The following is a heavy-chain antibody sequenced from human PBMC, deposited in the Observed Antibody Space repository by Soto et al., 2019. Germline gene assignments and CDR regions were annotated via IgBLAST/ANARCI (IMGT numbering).Heavy chain of an antibody. Sequence: SETLSLTCAVYGGSFSGYYWSWIRQPPGKGLEWIGEINHSGSTNYNPSLKSRVTISVDTSKNQFSLKLSSVTAADTAVYYCARVVGTGYSSSWYGGYYGMDVWGQGTTVTVSS. V-gene: IGHV4-34*01. CDR1: GGSFSGYY. D-gene: IGHD6-13*01. CDR3: ARVVGTGYSSSWYGGYYGMDV. J-gene: IGHJ6*02. CDR2: INHSGST.